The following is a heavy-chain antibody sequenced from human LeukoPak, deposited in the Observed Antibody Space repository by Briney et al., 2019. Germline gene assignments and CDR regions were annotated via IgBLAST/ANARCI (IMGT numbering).Heavy chain of an antibody. CDR2: IYSGGST. D-gene: IGHD6-6*01. CDR3: ARGSSNIAARNNWFDP. V-gene: IGHV3-66*01. CDR1: GFTVSSNY. Sequence: GGSLRLSCAASGFTVSSNYISWVRQAPGKVLEWVSVIYSGGSTYYADSVKGRFTISRDNSKTTLYLQMNSLRAEDTAVYYCARGSSNIAARNNWFDPWGQGTLVTVSS. J-gene: IGHJ5*02.